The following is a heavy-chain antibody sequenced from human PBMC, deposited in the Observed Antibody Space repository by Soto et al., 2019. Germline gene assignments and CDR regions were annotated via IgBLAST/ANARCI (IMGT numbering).Heavy chain of an antibody. CDR2: TDYSGST. CDR1: GGSVSSGDYH. CDR3: ARAIAVTTPWFDP. Sequence: EHLQESGPGLVKPSQTLSLTCTVSGGSVSSGDYHWSWIRQHPGKDLEWIGYTDYSGSTYYNPSLRSRVSISVDTAKNQFSLRLNSVTAADSDVYYCARAIAVTTPWFDPWGQGTLVTVSS. D-gene: IGHD4-17*01. V-gene: IGHV4-31*03. J-gene: IGHJ5*02.